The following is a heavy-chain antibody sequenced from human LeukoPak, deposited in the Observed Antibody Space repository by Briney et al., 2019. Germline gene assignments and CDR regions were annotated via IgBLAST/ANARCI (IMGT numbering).Heavy chain of an antibody. J-gene: IGHJ4*02. CDR1: GYSISSGYY. Sequence: SETLSLTCAVSGYSISSGYYWGWIRQPPGKGLEWIGSIYHSGSTYYNPSLKSRVTISVDTSRNQFSLKLSSVTATDAAIYYCERERSSSSDYWGQGTLVTVSS. V-gene: IGHV4-38-2*02. D-gene: IGHD6-6*01. CDR3: ERERSSSSDY. CDR2: IYHSGST.